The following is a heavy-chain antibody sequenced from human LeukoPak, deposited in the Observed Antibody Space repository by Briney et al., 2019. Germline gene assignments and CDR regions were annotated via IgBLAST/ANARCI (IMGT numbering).Heavy chain of an antibody. CDR1: GFTFSSYS. Sequence: GGSLRLSCAASGFTFSSYSMNWVRQAPGKGLEWVSSISSSSSYIYYADSVKGRFTISRDNAKNSLYLQMNSLRAEDTAVYYCAREIESGYPQNNFDYWGQGTLVTVSS. J-gene: IGHJ4*02. CDR3: AREIESGYPQNNFDY. V-gene: IGHV3-21*01. CDR2: ISSSSSYI. D-gene: IGHD5-12*01.